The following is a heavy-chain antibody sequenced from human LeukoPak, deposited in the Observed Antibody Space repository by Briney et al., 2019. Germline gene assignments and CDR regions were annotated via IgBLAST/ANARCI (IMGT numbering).Heavy chain of an antibody. CDR3: ARDGVRTGEFDY. CDR1: GGSISSSSYY. D-gene: IGHD7-27*01. J-gene: IGHJ4*02. CDR2: IYYSGST. V-gene: IGHV4-39*07. Sequence: KPSETLSLTCTVSGGSISSSSYYWGWIRQPPGKGLEWIGSIYYSGSTYYNPSLKSRVTISVDTSKNQFSLKLSSVTAADTAVYYCARDGVRTGEFDYWGQGTLVTVSS.